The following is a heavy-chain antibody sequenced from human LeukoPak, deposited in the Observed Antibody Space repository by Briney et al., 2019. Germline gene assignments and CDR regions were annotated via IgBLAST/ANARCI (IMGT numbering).Heavy chain of an antibody. V-gene: IGHV4-30-4*01. Sequence: PSQTLSLTCNVSGGSISSGDKYWSWIRQPPGKGLEWIGYIYYSGNTYYNPSLKSRLTISVDTSENQFSLHLTSVTAADTAVYFCARVTRWAGLDFWGQGTLVTVSS. CDR3: ARVTRWAGLDF. D-gene: IGHD2-21*02. J-gene: IGHJ4*02. CDR2: IYYSGNT. CDR1: GGSISSGDKY.